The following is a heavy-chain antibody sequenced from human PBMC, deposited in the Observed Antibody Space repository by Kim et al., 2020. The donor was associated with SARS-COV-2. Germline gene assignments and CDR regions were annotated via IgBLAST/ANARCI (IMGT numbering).Heavy chain of an antibody. V-gene: IGHV4-59*01. CDR3: AGWTIGGSSWPFRYYYYGMDV. Sequence: SETLSLTCTVSGGSISSYYWSWIRQPPGKGLEWIGYIYNSGSTNYNPSLKSRVTISVDTSKNQFSLKLSSVTAADTAVYYCAGWTIGGSSWPFRYYYYGMDVWGQGTTVTVSS. CDR1: GGSISSYY. D-gene: IGHD6-13*01. J-gene: IGHJ6*02. CDR2: IYNSGST.